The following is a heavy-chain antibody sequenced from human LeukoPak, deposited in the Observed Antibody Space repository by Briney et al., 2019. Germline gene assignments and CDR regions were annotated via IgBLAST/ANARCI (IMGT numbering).Heavy chain of an antibody. V-gene: IGHV1-2*02. CDR2: INPNSGGT. CDR3: ASRRDSGYGGLTY. Sequence: GASVKVSCKASGYTFTGYYMHWVRQAPGQGLEWMGWINPNSGGTNYAQKFQGRVTMTRDTSISTAYMELSRLRSDDTAVYYCASRRDSGYGGLTYWGQGTLVTVSS. J-gene: IGHJ4*02. CDR1: GYTFTGYY. D-gene: IGHD5-12*01.